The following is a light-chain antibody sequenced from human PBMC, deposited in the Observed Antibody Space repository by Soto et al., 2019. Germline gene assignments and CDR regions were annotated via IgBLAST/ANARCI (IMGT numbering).Light chain of an antibody. Sequence: DIQMTQSPSSLSASVRDRVTITCRASQSIYNYLNWYQQKPGKAPQLLIFAASSLQSGVPSRFSGSESGTDFTLTISSLQAEDFAAYYCQQSYSTPRTFGQGTKVEIK. CDR3: QQSYSTPRT. J-gene: IGKJ1*01. CDR1: QSIYNY. CDR2: AAS. V-gene: IGKV1-39*01.